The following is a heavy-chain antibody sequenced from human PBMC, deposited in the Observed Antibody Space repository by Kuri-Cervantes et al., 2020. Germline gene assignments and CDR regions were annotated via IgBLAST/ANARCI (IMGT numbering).Heavy chain of an antibody. CDR3: AKGGWAGSGSYYPFDY. V-gene: IGHV3-66*02. CDR2: IYSGGST. CDR1: GFTVSSNY. Sequence: GESLKISCAASGFTVSSNYMSWVRQAPGKGLEWVSVIYSGGSTYYADSVKGRFTISRDNSKNTLYLQMNSLRAEDTAVYYCAKGGWAGSGSYYPFDYWGQGTLVTVSS. D-gene: IGHD3-10*01. J-gene: IGHJ4*02.